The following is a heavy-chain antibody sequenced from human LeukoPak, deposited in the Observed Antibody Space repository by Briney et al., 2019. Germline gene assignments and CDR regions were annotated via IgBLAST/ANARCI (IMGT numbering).Heavy chain of an antibody. V-gene: IGHV3-21*01. CDR2: IISSSSYI. J-gene: IGHJ3*02. CDR1: GFTFSSYS. CDR3: AREGWADPYYSGYDHRAFDI. Sequence: GGSLRLSCAASGFTFSSYSMNWVRQAPGKGLEWVSSIISSSSYIYYADSVEGRFTISIDNAKNSLYLKMNSLRAEDTAVYYCAREGWADPYYSGYDHRAFDIWGQGTMITVSS. D-gene: IGHD5-12*01.